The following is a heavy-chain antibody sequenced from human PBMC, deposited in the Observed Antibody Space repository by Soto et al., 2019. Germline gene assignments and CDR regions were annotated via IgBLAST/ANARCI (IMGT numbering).Heavy chain of an antibody. J-gene: IGHJ4*02. CDR3: ARGPAQYYDILTGYPYFDS. CDR2: ISSSSSTI. CDR1: GFTFSSYS. V-gene: IGHV3-48*02. D-gene: IGHD3-9*01. Sequence: GGSLRLSCAASGFTFSSYSMNWVRQAPGKGLEWVSYISSSSSTIYYADSVKGRFTISRDNAKNSLYLQMNSLRDEDTAVYYCARGPAQYYDILTGYPYFDSGGQEPLVTVSS.